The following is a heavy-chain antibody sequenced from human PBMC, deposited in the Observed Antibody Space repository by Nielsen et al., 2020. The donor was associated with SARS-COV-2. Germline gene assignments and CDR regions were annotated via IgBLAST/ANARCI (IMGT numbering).Heavy chain of an antibody. J-gene: IGHJ6*02. CDR2: ISSSSSTI. CDR3: ARVVSYYYGMDV. Sequence: GGSPRLSCAASGFTFSSYSMNWVRQAPGKGLEWVSYISSSSSTIYYADSVKGRFTISRDNSKSTLYLQMNSLRAEDTAVYYCARVVSYYYGMDVWGQGTTVTVSS. CDR1: GFTFSSYS. V-gene: IGHV3-48*01.